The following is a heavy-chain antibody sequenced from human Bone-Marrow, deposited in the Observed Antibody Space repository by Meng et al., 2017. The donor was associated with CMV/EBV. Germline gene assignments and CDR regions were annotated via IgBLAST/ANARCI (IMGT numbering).Heavy chain of an antibody. J-gene: IGHJ2*01. Sequence: SETLSLTCALSGDSVSSNGAAWHWIMQSPSRGLEWLGKTYYRSKWYDDYAGSVKSRITIDPDTSKNQLSPRLNSVTPEDTAVYYCARGVSAWYFDLWGPGTLVTVSS. D-gene: IGHD6-6*01. CDR1: GDSVSSNGAA. CDR2: TYYRSKWYD. V-gene: IGHV6-1*01. CDR3: ARGVSAWYFDL.